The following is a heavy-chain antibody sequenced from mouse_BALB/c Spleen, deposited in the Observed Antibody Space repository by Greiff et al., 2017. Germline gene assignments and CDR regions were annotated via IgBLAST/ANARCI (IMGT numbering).Heavy chain of an antibody. Sequence: VQLQQSGAELVRPGSSVKISCKASGYAFSNYWMNWVKQRPGQGLEWIGQIYPGDGDTNYNGNFKGKVTLTADKSSSTAYMQLSSLTSEDSAVYFCARRTDYYAMDYWGQGTSVTVSS. CDR2: IYPGDGDT. D-gene: IGHD4-1*01. CDR3: ARRTDYYAMDY. V-gene: IGHV1-80*01. CDR1: GYAFSNYW. J-gene: IGHJ4*01.